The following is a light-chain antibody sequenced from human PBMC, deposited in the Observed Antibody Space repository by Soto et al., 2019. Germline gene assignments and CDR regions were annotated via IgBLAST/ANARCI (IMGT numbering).Light chain of an antibody. CDR1: SSNIASSY. V-gene: IGLV1-51*01. CDR3: GTWDSSLTAGV. CDR2: DNN. J-gene: IGLJ3*02. Sequence: SVLTQPPSVSAAPGQTVTISCSGSSSNIASSYGSWYQQLPGTAPKLLIYDNNKRPSGIPDRFSGSKSGTSATLGITGLQMGDEDDYYCGTWDSSLTAGVFCGGTKVTVL.